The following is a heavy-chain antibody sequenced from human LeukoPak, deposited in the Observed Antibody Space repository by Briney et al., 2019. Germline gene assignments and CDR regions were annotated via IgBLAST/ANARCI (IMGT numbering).Heavy chain of an antibody. CDR2: ISGDGGST. D-gene: IGHD6-19*01. Sequence: GGSLRLSCAAPGFIFDNYAIHWVRQAPGKGLGWVSLISGDGGSTFYADSVRGRFTISRDNTRKSLSLQMSSLRSEDTALYYCARESETSGWYDYWGQGTLVTVSP. V-gene: IGHV3-43*02. CDR3: ARESETSGWYDY. J-gene: IGHJ4*02. CDR1: GFIFDNYA.